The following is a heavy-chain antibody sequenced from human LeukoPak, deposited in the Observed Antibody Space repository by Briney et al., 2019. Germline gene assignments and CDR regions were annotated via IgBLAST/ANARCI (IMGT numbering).Heavy chain of an antibody. CDR3: ARYLASGRGYFDY. CDR2: ISSSSSYI. V-gene: IGHV3-21*01. D-gene: IGHD1-14*01. CDR1: GVTFSSYS. J-gene: IGHJ4*02. Sequence: GGSLRLSCAASGVTFSSYSMNWVRQAPGKGLEWVSSISSSSSYIYYADSVKGRFTISRDNAENSLYLQMNSLRAEDTAVYYCARYLASGRGYFDYWGQGNLVTVSS.